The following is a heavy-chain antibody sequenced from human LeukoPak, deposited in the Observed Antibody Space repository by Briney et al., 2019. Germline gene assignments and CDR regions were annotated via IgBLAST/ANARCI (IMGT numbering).Heavy chain of an antibody. CDR3: ARNVLAGSTEFDY. J-gene: IGHJ4*02. D-gene: IGHD3-9*01. Sequence: KPSETLSLTCTVSGGSISGTTYYWGWVRQPPGKGLEWIASVSYSGSTYYNPSLKSRVTISVDTSKNQFSLRLGSVTAADTALYFCARNVLAGSTEFDYWGPGTLVNVSS. CDR2: VSYSGST. V-gene: IGHV4-39*07. CDR1: GGSISGTTYY.